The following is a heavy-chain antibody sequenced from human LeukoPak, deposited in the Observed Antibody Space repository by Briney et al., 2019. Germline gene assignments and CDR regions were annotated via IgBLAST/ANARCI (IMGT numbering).Heavy chain of an antibody. CDR1: GFTFSSYG. Sequence: GGSLRLSCAASGFTFSSYGMHWVRQAPGKGLEWVAVIWYDGSNKYYADSVKGRFTISRDNSKNTLYLQMNSLRAEDTAVYYCARDVAQYYYDSSGYYAWGQGTLVSVSS. CDR2: IWYDGSNK. V-gene: IGHV3-33*01. J-gene: IGHJ5*02. CDR3: ARDVAQYYYDSSGYYA. D-gene: IGHD3-22*01.